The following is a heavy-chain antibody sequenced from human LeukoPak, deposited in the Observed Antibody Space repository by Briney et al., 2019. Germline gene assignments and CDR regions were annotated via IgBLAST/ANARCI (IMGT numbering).Heavy chain of an antibody. Sequence: GGSLRLSCAASGFTFSSYWMSWVRQAPGKGLEWVANIKQDGSEKYYVDSVKGRFTISRDNAKNSLYLQMNSLRAEDTAVYYCAGDRALTGGLRFLEWLSGHYYYYYYMDVWGEGTTVTVSS. J-gene: IGHJ6*03. CDR2: IKQDGSEK. V-gene: IGHV3-7*01. D-gene: IGHD3-3*01. CDR3: AGDRALTGGLRFLEWLSGHYYYYYYMDV. CDR1: GFTFSSYW.